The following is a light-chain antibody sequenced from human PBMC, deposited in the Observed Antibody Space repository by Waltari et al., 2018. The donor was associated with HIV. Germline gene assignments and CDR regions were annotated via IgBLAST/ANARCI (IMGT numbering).Light chain of an antibody. CDR2: GNR. J-gene: IGLJ1*01. CDR1: SSNIGAGYH. Sequence: QSVLTQPPSVSGAPGQRVTISCTGSSSNIGAGYHVHWYQQLPGTAPKLLIYGNRSRPAGVPDRFSGSKSGTSASLAITGRQAEDEADYHCQSHDSSLSGYVFGTGTKVTVL. V-gene: IGLV1-40*01. CDR3: QSHDSSLSGYV.